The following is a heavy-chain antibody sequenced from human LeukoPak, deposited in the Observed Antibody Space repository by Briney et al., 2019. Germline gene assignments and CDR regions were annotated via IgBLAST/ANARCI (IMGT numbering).Heavy chain of an antibody. V-gene: IGHV3-74*01. CDR1: GFTFSSYW. J-gene: IGHJ1*01. Sequence: PGGCLRLSCSASGFTFSSYWMHWVRQAPGKGLVWVSRINSDGSSTSYADSVKGRFTITRDNANNTLYLQMNSLRAEDTAVYYCARGSAVVVVAATGAEYFQHWGQGTLVTVSS. D-gene: IGHD2-15*01. CDR3: ARGSAVVVVAATGAEYFQH. CDR2: INSDGSST.